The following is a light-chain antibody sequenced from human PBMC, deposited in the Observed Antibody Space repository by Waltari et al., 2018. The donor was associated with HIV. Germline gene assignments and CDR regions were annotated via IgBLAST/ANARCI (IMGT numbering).Light chain of an antibody. Sequence: QTVLTPPHSASGLPGQRVTISCSGATSNIAVASVHWDPPVPGTAPRLLIYRTTQRPSGIPDRFSGSISGTSASLAISGLHYEDDGDYYCALWTDTLTGWVFGGGTKVTVL. J-gene: IGLJ3*02. V-gene: IGLV1-44*01. CDR3: ALWTDTLTGWV. CDR1: TSNIAVAS. CDR2: RTT.